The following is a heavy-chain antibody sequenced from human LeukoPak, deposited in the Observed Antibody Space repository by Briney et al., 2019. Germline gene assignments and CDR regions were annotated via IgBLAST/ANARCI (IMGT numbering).Heavy chain of an antibody. CDR2: ISYDGSNK. D-gene: IGHD2-2*01. CDR1: GFIFSDYG. J-gene: IGHJ5*02. CDR3: VKSRGYCSSTNCYNWFDP. V-gene: IGHV3-30*18. Sequence: LRLSCAASGFIFSDYGMHWVRQAPGKGLEWMTVISYDGSNKYYADSVKGRFTISRDNSNNTLYLQMNSLRAEDTAVYYCVKSRGYCSSTNCYNWFDPWGQGTLVTVSS.